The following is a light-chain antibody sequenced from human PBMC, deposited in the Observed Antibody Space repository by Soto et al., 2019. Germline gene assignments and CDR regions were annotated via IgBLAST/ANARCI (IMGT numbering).Light chain of an antibody. J-gene: IGKJ2*01. CDR1: KTISNY. CDR2: AAS. V-gene: IGKV1-39*01. Sequence: DIQMTQSPSSLSASVGDRVTITCWASKTISNYLNWYQQKPGKAPKLLIYAASTSRSGVPSRFSGSGSGTAFTLTISSLQPEDVATYYCQQSISTPTFGQGTKLEIK. CDR3: QQSISTPT.